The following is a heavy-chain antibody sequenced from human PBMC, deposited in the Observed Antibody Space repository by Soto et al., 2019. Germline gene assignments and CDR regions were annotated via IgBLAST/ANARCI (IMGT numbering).Heavy chain of an antibody. J-gene: IGHJ4*02. CDR1: GFSLSTSGVG. CDR3: AHIKASVTTFDS. D-gene: IGHD4-17*01. Sequence: QITLKESGPTLVKPTQTLTLTCTFSGFSLSTSGVGVGWIRQPPGKALEWLALIYWDDEKPYSPSLKSRLTITKDTSKNQVVLTMTNMDPVDTATYYCAHIKASVTTFDSWGQGTLVTVSS. CDR2: IYWDDEK. V-gene: IGHV2-5*02.